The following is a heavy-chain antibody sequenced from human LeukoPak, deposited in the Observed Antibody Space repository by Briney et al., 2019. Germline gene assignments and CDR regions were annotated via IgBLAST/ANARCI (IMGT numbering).Heavy chain of an antibody. J-gene: IGHJ5*02. CDR1: GGSVSDSY. V-gene: IGHV4-59*02. CDR2: VHYSGIT. CDR3: ARYSSVRPRRFDP. Sequence: SETLSLTCTVSGGSVSDSYWSWIRQPPGKGLEWVGYVHYSGITNYNPSIKSRVTMSLDTSKSQFSLKLTSVTAADTAVYYCARYSSVRPRRFDPWGQGTLVTVSS. D-gene: IGHD6-19*01.